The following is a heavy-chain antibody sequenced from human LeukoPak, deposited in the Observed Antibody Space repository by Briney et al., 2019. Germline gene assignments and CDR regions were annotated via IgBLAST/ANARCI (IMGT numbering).Heavy chain of an antibody. CDR3: TRGGRDGFDI. Sequence: PGASLRLSCAASGFTFSSYDMHWVRQPTGKGLEWVSAIATAGDTFYSGSVKGRFTISRENVKNSLYLQMNSLRVGDTALYFCTRGGRDGFDIWGQGTLVTVSS. V-gene: IGHV3-13*01. CDR1: GFTFSSYD. D-gene: IGHD2-15*01. CDR2: IATAGDT. J-gene: IGHJ3*02.